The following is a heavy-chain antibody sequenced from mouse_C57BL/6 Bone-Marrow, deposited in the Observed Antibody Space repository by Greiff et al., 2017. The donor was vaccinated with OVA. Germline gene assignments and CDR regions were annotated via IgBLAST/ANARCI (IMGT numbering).Heavy chain of an antibody. CDR2: INYDGSST. CDR1: GFTFSDYY. D-gene: IGHD2-3*01. J-gene: IGHJ2*01. V-gene: IGHV5-16*01. CDR3: ARGEGYDGYYGYYFDY. Sequence: EVMLVESEGGLVQPGSSMKLSCTASGFTFSDYYMAWVRQVPEKGLEWVANINYDGSSTYYLDSLKSRFIISRDNAKHILFLQMSSLKSGDTATDYCARGEGYDGYYGYYFDYWGQGTTLTVSS.